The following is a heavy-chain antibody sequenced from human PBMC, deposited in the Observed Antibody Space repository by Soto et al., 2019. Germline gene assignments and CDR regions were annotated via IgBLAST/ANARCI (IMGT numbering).Heavy chain of an antibody. D-gene: IGHD6-19*01. J-gene: IGHJ3*02. CDR3: ARYLTIAVAGAFDI. CDR2: IWYDGSNK. Sequence: QVQLVESGGGVVQPGRSLRLSCAASGFTFSSYGMHWVRQAPGKGLEWVAVIWYDGSNKYYADSVKGRFTISRDNSKNTLYLQMNSLRAEDTAVYYCARYLTIAVAGAFDIWGQGTMVTVSS. CDR1: GFTFSSYG. V-gene: IGHV3-33*01.